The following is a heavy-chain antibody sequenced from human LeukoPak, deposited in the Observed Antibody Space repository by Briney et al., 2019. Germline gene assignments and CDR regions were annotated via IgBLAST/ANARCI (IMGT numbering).Heavy chain of an antibody. CDR1: GFTVSSNY. J-gene: IGHJ3*02. CDR3: ASLSRGDAFDI. D-gene: IGHD3-3*02. CDR2: IYCGGIT. V-gene: IGHV3-53*01. Sequence: GVSLTLSCAVSGFTVSSNYMMWVRQATGKGLEWFSVIYCGGITYYADSVKRRFTISRDNSKNTLYLQMNGLRAEDTAVYYCASLSRGDAFDIWGQGTMVTVSS.